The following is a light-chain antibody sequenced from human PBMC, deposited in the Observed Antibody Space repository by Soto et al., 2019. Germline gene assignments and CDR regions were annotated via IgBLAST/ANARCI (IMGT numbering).Light chain of an antibody. V-gene: IGKV3-15*01. CDR2: DTF. CDR3: QQSNNWPRT. J-gene: IGKJ1*01. Sequence: EIFMTQSPFILSVFPAERATRSCRASQSVSNNLAWYQKKPGQAPRLLIYDTFTRATGIPARFSGSGSGTDFTLTISSLQSEDFAVYYCQQSNNWPRTFGQGTKVDIK. CDR1: QSVSNN.